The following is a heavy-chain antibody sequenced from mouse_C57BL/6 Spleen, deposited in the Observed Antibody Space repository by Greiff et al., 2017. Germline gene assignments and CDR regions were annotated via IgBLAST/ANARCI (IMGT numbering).Heavy chain of an antibody. V-gene: IGHV1-81*01. Sequence: QVQLQQSGAELARPGASVKLSCKASGYTFTSYGISWVKQSTGPGLEWIGEIYPRSGNTYYNEKFKGKATLTADKSSRTAYMELLSRTSEDAAVYFCARSNYEAMDYWGQGTSVTGSS. CDR3: ARSNYEAMDY. CDR2: IYPRSGNT. D-gene: IGHD2-5*01. J-gene: IGHJ4*01. CDR1: GYTFTSYG.